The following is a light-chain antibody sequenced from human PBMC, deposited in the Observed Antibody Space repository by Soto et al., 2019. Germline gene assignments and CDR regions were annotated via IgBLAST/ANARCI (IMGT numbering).Light chain of an antibody. CDR1: SSDTAGYNY. J-gene: IGLJ1*01. V-gene: IGLV2-14*01. CDR3: SSYTTSNTPLYV. Sequence: QSALTQPASVSGSPGQSITISCTGTSSDTAGYNYVSWYQQHPGKAPKLMIYEVSNRPSGVSNRFSGSQSGNTASLTISGLQADDEANYYCSSYTTSNTPLYVFGTGTKVTVL. CDR2: EVS.